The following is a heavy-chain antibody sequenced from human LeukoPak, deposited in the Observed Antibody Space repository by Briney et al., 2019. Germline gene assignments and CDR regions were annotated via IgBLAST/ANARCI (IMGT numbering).Heavy chain of an antibody. Sequence: ASVKVSCTASGYTFTGYYMHWVRQAPGQGLEWMGWINPNSGGTNYAQKFQGRVTMTRDTSISTAYMELSRLRSDDKAVYYCAREATTRRYYYDSSGYIGYWGQGTLVTVSS. CDR1: GYTFTGYY. D-gene: IGHD3-22*01. V-gene: IGHV1-2*02. CDR2: INPNSGGT. CDR3: AREATTRRYYYDSSGYIGY. J-gene: IGHJ4*02.